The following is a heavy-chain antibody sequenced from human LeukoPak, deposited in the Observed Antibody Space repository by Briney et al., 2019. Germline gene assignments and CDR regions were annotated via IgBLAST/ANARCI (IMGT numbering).Heavy chain of an antibody. D-gene: IGHD3-22*01. V-gene: IGHV3-23*01. CDR1: GFTFSTYA. Sequence: GGSLRLSCAASGFTFSTYAMSWVRPAPGKGLEWVSDNSGSGDATYYADPVKGRFTISRDKTKNTLYLQMNSLRVEDTALYYCAKSQEDDSSGYHYSDFDYWGQGTLVTVSS. CDR3: AKSQEDDSSGYHYSDFDY. CDR2: NSGSGDAT. J-gene: IGHJ4*02.